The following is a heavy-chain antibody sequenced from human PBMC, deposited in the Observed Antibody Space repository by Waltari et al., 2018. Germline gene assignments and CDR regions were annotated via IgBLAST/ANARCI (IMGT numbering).Heavy chain of an antibody. Sequence: QVQLQESGPGLVKPSETLSLTCTVSGGSISSYYWSWIRQPPGKGLEWIGYIYYSVDANDNPSLKSRVTISVDTSKNQFSLKLSSVTAADTAVYYCARVPRGGKWSVFDYWGQGTLVTVSS. CDR3: ARVPRGGKWSVFDY. D-gene: IGHD2-15*01. CDR1: GGSISSYY. J-gene: IGHJ4*02. CDR2: IYYSVDA. V-gene: IGHV4-59*01.